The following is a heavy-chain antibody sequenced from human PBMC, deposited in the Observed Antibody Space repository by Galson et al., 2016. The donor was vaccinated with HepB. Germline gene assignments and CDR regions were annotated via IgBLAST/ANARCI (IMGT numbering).Heavy chain of an antibody. CDR3: ARERGNYAYFDY. CDR2: ISSYDDNI. J-gene: IGHJ4*02. CDR1: GYTFASYG. D-gene: IGHD4-11*01. V-gene: IGHV1-18*01. Sequence: SVKVSCKASGYTFASYGIAWVRQAPGQGLEWMGWISSYDDNIKYAQKFQGRPTMTIDPSTDTAYMELRSLRSDDTAIYYCARERGNYAYFDYWGQGTLVTVSS.